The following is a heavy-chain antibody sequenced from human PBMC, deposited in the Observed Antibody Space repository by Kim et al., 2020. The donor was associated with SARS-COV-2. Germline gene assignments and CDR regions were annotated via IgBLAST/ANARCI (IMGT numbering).Heavy chain of an antibody. V-gene: IGHV4-34*01. CDR2: INHSGST. Sequence: GSLRLSCAVYGGSFSGYYWSWIRQPPGKGLEWIGEINHSGSTNYNPSLKSRVTISVDTSKNQFSLKLSSVTAADTAVYYCAREKHCSGTSCPSAPSSAFDIWGQGTMVTVSS. J-gene: IGHJ3*02. CDR1: GGSFSGYY. D-gene: IGHD2-2*01. CDR3: AREKHCSGTSCPSAPSSAFDI.